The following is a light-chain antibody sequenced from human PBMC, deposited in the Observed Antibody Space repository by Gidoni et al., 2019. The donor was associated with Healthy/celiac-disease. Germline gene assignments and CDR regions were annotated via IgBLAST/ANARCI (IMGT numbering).Light chain of an antibody. Sequence: DIQMTQSPSSLSASVGDRVTITCRASQSISSYLNWYQQKPGKAPKLLIYAASSWQSGVPSRFSGSGSGTDFTLTISSLQPEEFATYYCQQSYSTLFTFGPGTKVDIK. CDR3: QQSYSTLFT. CDR2: AAS. CDR1: QSISSY. J-gene: IGKJ3*01. V-gene: IGKV1-39*01.